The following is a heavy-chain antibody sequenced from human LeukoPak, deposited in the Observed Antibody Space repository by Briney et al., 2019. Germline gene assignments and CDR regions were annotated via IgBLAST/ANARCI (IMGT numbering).Heavy chain of an antibody. V-gene: IGHV4-34*01. CDR1: GGSFSGYY. J-gene: IGHJ4*02. CDR2: INHSGST. D-gene: IGHD2-15*01. CDR3: ARGPRKYCSGGSCYSRPYDY. Sequence: SETLSLTCAVYGGSFSGYYWSWIRQPPGKGLEWIGEINHSGSTNYNPSLKSRVTISVDTSKNQFSLKLSSVTAADTAVYYCARGPRKYCSGGSCYSRPYDYWGQGTLVTVSS.